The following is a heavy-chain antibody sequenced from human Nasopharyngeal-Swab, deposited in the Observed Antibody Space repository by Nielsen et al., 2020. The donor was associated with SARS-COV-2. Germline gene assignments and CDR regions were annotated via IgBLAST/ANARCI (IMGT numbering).Heavy chain of an antibody. Sequence: GGSLRLSCAASGFTFSSCWMSWVRQAPGEGLEWVATIKKDGSDKYYVDSVKGRFTISRDNAKNSLYLQMNSLRSEDTAVYYCATGRAVTTFVYYYYGMDVWGQGTTVTVSS. CDR2: IKKDGSDK. D-gene: IGHD4-17*01. CDR1: GFTFSSCW. CDR3: ATGRAVTTFVYYYYGMDV. J-gene: IGHJ6*02. V-gene: IGHV3-7*05.